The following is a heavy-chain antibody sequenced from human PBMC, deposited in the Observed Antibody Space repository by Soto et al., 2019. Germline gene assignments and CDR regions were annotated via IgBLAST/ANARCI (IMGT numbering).Heavy chain of an antibody. CDR1: GSSVMSKY. V-gene: IGHV3-53*01. CDR2: IYTGCTP. J-gene: IGHJ5*02. Sequence: WGSLRLSCASSGSSVMSKYINWVRRAPGKGLEWLSTIYTGCTPYYADSVRGRFTISRDNSRNTVFLKMNSLAAEDTAIYYCVRDVGPWGQGTLVTVSS. CDR3: VRDVGP.